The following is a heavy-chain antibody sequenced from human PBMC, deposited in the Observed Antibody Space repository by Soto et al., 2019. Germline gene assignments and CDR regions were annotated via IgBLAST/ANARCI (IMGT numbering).Heavy chain of an antibody. V-gene: IGHV3-23*01. CDR1: GFTLSSYA. J-gene: IGHJ6*02. CDR2: ISRSGGST. Sequence: GGSLRLSCAASGFTLSSYAMTWVRQAPGKGLEWVSVISRSGGSTNYADSVKGRFTISRDNSKKRLYLQMNSLRAEDTAVYYCAKAICGGDCYPIWYYGMDVWGQGPRSPSP. CDR3: AKAICGGDCYPIWYYGMDV. D-gene: IGHD2-21*02.